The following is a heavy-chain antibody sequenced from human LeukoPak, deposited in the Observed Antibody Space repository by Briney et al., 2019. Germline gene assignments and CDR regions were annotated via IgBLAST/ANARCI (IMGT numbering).Heavy chain of an antibody. CDR2: ISSSSSYI. D-gene: IGHD2-15*01. Sequence: GGSLRLSCAASGFTFSSYSMNWVRQAPGKGLEWVSSISSSSSYIYYADSVKGRFTISRDNAKNSLYLQMNSLRAEDTAGYYCAREPPLGYCRGGSCDEYFQHWGQGTLVTVSS. V-gene: IGHV3-21*01. CDR3: AREPPLGYCRGGSCDEYFQH. J-gene: IGHJ1*01. CDR1: GFTFSSYS.